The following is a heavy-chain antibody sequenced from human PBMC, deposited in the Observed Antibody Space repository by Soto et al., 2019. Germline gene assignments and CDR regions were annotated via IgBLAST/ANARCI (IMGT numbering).Heavy chain of an antibody. J-gene: IGHJ5*02. V-gene: IGHV4-59*01. CDR2: IYYSGST. Sequence: SETLSLTCTVSGGSISSYYWSWIRQPPGKGLEWIGYIYYSGSTNYNPSLKSRVTISVDTSKNQFSLKLSSVTAADTAVYYCARDAGPFLNWFDPWGQGTLVTVSS. CDR3: ARDAGPFLNWFDP. CDR1: GGSISSYY.